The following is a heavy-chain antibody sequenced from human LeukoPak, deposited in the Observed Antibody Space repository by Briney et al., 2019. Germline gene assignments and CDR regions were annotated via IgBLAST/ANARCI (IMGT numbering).Heavy chain of an antibody. Sequence: PSETLSLTCTVSGGSISSYYWSWIRQPPGKGLEWIGYIYYSGSTNYNPSLKSRDTISVDTSKNQFSLKLSSVTAADTAVYYCAREGAAGSSGYSNDAFDIWGQGTMVTVSS. D-gene: IGHD3-22*01. J-gene: IGHJ3*02. CDR2: IYYSGST. CDR1: GGSISSYY. CDR3: AREGAAGSSGYSNDAFDI. V-gene: IGHV4-59*01.